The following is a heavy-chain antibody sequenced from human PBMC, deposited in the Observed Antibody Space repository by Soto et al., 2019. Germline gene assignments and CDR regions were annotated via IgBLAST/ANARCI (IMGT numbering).Heavy chain of an antibody. CDR3: ARVGPGSAKALDI. CDR2: IPSASDYI. V-gene: IGHV3-21*01. Sequence: PWGSLRLSCVASGFMFTKSTMNWVRHPPGKGLEWVSSIPSASDYIFYAESVTGRFTISRDNANNSLYLQINSLRPQDTAVYYFARVGPGSAKALDIWAQG. J-gene: IGHJ3*02. D-gene: IGHD2-15*01. CDR1: GFMFTKST.